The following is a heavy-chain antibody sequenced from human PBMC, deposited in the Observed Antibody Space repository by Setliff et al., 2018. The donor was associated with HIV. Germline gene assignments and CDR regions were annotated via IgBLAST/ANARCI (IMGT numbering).Heavy chain of an antibody. CDR3: ARGGRLQYFDWPSYAMDV. J-gene: IGHJ6*02. Sequence: GGSLRLSCPASGFNINSYNMNWVRQAPGKGLEWVAYIRRNSNVTYYGDSAKGRFTISRDNAKNSLYLQMSTLTAEDTALYYCARGGRLQYFDWPSYAMDVWGQGTTVTVSS. CDR1: GFNINSYN. V-gene: IGHV3-48*01. CDR2: IRRNSNVT. D-gene: IGHD3-9*01.